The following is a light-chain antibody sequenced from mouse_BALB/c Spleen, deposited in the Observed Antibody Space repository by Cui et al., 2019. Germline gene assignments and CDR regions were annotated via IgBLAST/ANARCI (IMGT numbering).Light chain of an antibody. V-gene: IGKV4-55*01. J-gene: IGKJ5*01. CDR3: QQWSSYPLT. Sequence: QIVLTQSPAIMSASPGEKVTMTCSANSSLSYMYWYKQKPGSSPRLLIYDTSNLASGVPVRFSGSGSGTSCSLTISRMEAEDAATYYCQQWSSYPLTFGAGTKLELK. CDR1: SSLSY. CDR2: DTS.